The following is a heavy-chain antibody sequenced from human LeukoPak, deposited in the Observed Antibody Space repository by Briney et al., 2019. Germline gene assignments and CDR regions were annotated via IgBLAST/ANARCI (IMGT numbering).Heavy chain of an antibody. J-gene: IGHJ5*02. V-gene: IGHV4-39*01. CDR3: ARPPGIAAAWFDP. CDR2: FDNSGRT. CDR1: GGSISSSIYN. Sequence: PSETLSLTRTVSGGSISSSIYNWGWTRHPPGKGLEWIGSFDNSGRTYYHPSLKSRVPISVDTSKDQFSLKLTSVTAADTAVYYCARPPGIAAAWFDPWGQGTLVTVSS. D-gene: IGHD6-13*01.